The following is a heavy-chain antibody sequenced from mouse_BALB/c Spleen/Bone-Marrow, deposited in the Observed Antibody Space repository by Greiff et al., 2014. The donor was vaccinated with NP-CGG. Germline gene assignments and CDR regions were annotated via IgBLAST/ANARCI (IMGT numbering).Heavy chain of an antibody. J-gene: IGHJ3*01. CDR2: IRSKSNNYAT. CDR1: GFTFNTYA. D-gene: IGHD1-2*01. Sequence: EVMLVESGGGLVQPKGSLKLSCAASGFTFNTYAMNWVRQAPGKGLEWVARIRSKSNNYATYYADSVKDRFTISRDDSQSMLYLQMNNLKTEDTAIYYCVREDYYGPFAYWGQGTLVTVSA. V-gene: IGHV10-1*02. CDR3: VREDYYGPFAY.